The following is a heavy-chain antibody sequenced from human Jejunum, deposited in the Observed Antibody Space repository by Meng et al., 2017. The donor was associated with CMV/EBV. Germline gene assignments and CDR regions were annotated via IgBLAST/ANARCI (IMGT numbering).Heavy chain of an antibody. V-gene: IGHV3-30*18. D-gene: IGHD3-9*01. CDR1: GFTLSDYA. J-gene: IGHJ4*02. CDR2: ISFHGSDK. CDR3: AKIGGRYFGPFHY. Sequence: AGSGFTLSDYAMHWVRQAPGKGLEWVAKISFHGSDKYFADSVKGRFTISRDNSKNTLYLQLNSLRAEDTAVYYCAKIGGRYFGPFHYWGQGTLVTVSS.